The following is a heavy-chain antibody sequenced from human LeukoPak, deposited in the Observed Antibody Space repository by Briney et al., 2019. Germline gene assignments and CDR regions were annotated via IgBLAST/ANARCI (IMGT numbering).Heavy chain of an antibody. D-gene: IGHD3-22*01. Sequence: PGGSLRLSCAASGFTFSRYTMHWVRQAPGKGLGGVAVILHDGSNKYYADSVKGRFSISIDNSKNMAYVQMNSLRAEDTAVYYCVRDYYDSSGYFYESDAFDIWGQGTMVTVSS. J-gene: IGHJ3*02. CDR1: GFTFSRYT. V-gene: IGHV3-30-3*01. CDR2: ILHDGSNK. CDR3: VRDYYDSSGYFYESDAFDI.